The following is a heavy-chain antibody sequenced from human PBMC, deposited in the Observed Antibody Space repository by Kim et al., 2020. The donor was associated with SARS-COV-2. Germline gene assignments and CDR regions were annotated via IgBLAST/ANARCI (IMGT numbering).Heavy chain of an antibody. CDR3: ARDLNWGEGY. D-gene: IGHD7-27*01. CDR2: INRAGGDI. V-gene: IGHV3-21*01. Sequence: GGSLRLSCAASGFSFNNFAMSWVRQAPGKGLEWVSSINRAGGDIFYAASVRGRFTISRDNAKNSLYLQMNSLRVDDTAFYYCARDLNWGEGYWGQGTPVTVSS. J-gene: IGHJ4*02. CDR1: GFSFNNFA.